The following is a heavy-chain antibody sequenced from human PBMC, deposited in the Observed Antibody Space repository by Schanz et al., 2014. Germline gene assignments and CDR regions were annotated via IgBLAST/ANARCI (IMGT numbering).Heavy chain of an antibody. CDR1: GFTVSNSY. CDR3: ARDGDFDY. V-gene: IGHV3-53*01. J-gene: IGHJ4*02. CDR2: INGNGGIT. Sequence: DVQLVDSGGGLVQPGGSLRLSCAASGFTVSNSYIHWVRQAPGKGLEWVSAINGNGGITYYADPVKGRFTISRDNSKNTLFLQMSSLRAEDTAVYYCARDGDFDYWGQGTLVTVSS.